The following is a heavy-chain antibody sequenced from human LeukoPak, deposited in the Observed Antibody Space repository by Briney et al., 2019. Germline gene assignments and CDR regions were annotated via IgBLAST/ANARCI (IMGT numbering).Heavy chain of an antibody. D-gene: IGHD3-10*01. CDR2: ISSNGGST. Sequence: PGGSLRLSCSASGFTFSRYAMHWVRQAPGKGLEYVSSISSNGGSTCYADSVKGRFTISRDNSKNTLYLQMSSLRAEDTAVYYCVKDGYGSGSYYFFDFWGQGTLVTVSS. CDR1: GFTFSRYA. J-gene: IGHJ4*02. V-gene: IGHV3-64D*06. CDR3: VKDGYGSGSYYFFDF.